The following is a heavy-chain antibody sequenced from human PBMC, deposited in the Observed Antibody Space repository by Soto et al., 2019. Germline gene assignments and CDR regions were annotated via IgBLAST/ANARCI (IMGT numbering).Heavy chain of an antibody. Sequence: GGSLRLSCAASGFTFDDYAMHWVRQAPGKGLEWVSLISWDGGSTYYADSVKGRFTISRDNSKNSLYLQMNSLRAEDTALYYCAKDPGLGLYQLPQDYGMDVWGQGTTVTVSS. D-gene: IGHD2-2*01. CDR2: ISWDGGST. J-gene: IGHJ6*02. CDR3: AKDPGLGLYQLPQDYGMDV. V-gene: IGHV3-43D*03. CDR1: GFTFDDYA.